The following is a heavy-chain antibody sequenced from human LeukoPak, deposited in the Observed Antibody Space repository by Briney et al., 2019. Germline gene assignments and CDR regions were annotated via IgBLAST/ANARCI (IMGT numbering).Heavy chain of an antibody. CDR1: GGSISSGGYY. CDR3: ARGRLLAVGFDY. D-gene: IGHD2-15*01. CDR2: IYHSGST. V-gene: IGHV4-30-2*01. J-gene: IGHJ4*02. Sequence: PSETLSLTCTVSGGSISSGGYYWSWIRQPPGKGLEWIGYIYHSGSTYYNPSLKSRVTISVDRSKNQFSLKLSSVAAADTAVYYCARGRLLAVGFDYWGQGTLVTVSS.